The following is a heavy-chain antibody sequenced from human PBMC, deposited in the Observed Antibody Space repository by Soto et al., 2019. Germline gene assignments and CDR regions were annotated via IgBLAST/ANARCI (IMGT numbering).Heavy chain of an antibody. J-gene: IGHJ5*02. V-gene: IGHV3-66*01. CDR3: ARMGDSSGYSGWFDP. CDR2: IYSGGST. Sequence: EVQLVESGGDLVQPGGSLRLSCAASGFTVSSNYMSWVRQAPGKGLEWVSVIYSGGSTYYADSVKGRFTISRDNSKNTLYLQMNSLRAEDTAVYYCARMGDSSGYSGWFDPWGQGTLVTVSS. D-gene: IGHD3-22*01. CDR1: GFTVSSNY.